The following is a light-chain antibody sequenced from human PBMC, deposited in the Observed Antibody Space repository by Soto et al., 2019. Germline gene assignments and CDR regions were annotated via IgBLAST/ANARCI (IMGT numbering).Light chain of an antibody. J-gene: IGKJ3*01. Sequence: EIVLTQSPGTLSLSLGERATLSCRASQNVSSSYLAWYQQKPGQAPRLLIYGASSRATGIPDRFSGSGSGTDFTLTISRLEPEDFAVYYCQQYGSSRFTFGPGTKVDIK. CDR1: QNVSSSY. CDR3: QQYGSSRFT. V-gene: IGKV3-20*01. CDR2: GAS.